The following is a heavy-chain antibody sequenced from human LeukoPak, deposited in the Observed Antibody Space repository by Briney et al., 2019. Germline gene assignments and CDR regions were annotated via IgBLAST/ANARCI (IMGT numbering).Heavy chain of an antibody. Sequence: GRSLRLSCAASGFTFSSYAMSWVRQAPGKGLEWVSAISGSGGSTYYADSVKGRFTISRDNSKNTLYLQMNSLRAEDTAVYYCAKGGGYSNYGVNYYYGMDVWGQGTTVTVSS. CDR2: ISGSGGST. CDR3: AKGGGYSNYGVNYYYGMDV. D-gene: IGHD4-11*01. V-gene: IGHV3-23*01. CDR1: GFTFSSYA. J-gene: IGHJ6*02.